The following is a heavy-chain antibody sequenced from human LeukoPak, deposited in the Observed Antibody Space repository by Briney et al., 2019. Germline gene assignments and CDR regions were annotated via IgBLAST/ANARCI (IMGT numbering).Heavy chain of an antibody. D-gene: IGHD5-18*01. CDR1: GDSFNTYW. J-gene: IGHJ4*02. Sequence: GGSLKISCQGSGDSFNTYWIGWVRQMPGKGLELMGIIYPGDSDTRYSPSFQGQVTISADKSISTAYLQWSSLKASDTAMYYCARPGGYSYGFDYWGQGTLVTVSS. V-gene: IGHV5-51*01. CDR3: ARPGGYSYGFDY. CDR2: IYPGDSDT.